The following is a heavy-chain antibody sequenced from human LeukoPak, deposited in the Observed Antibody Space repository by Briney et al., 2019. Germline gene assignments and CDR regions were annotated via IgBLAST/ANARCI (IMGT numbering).Heavy chain of an antibody. Sequence: GGSLRLSCAASGFTFVSYWMHWVRQAPGKGLVWVSRINGYGSSTDFADYVKGQFTISRDNAKNTLYLQMNSLRAEDTAVYYCARDAPGNTALDYWGQEPWSPSPQ. CDR2: INGYGSST. CDR1: GFTFVSYW. V-gene: IGHV3-74*01. J-gene: IGHJ4*01. CDR3: ARDAPGNTALDY. D-gene: IGHD5-18*01.